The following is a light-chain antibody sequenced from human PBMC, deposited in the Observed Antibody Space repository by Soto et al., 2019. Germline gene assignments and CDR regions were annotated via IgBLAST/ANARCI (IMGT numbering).Light chain of an antibody. V-gene: IGKV3-11*01. CDR3: QQSYNIPPT. J-gene: IGKJ5*01. CDR1: QNISSY. CDR2: DVS. Sequence: ELLLTQCSATLSLSPGERATLSCRASQNISSYLIWYQQKPGQAPRLLIYDVSNRATGIPARFSGSGSGTDFTLTITSLQPEDFAIYFCQQSYNIPPTFGQGTRLEI.